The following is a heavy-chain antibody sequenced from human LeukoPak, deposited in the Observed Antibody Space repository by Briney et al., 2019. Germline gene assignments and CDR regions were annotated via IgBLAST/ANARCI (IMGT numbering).Heavy chain of an antibody. V-gene: IGHV3-23*01. CDR3: AKESTVTTFPLHSYYYYGMDV. Sequence: PGGSLRLSCAASGFTFSSYAMSWVRQAPGKGLEWVSAISGSGGSTYYADSVRGRFTIFRDNSKNTLYLQMNSLRAEDTAVYYCAKESTVTTFPLHSYYYYGMDVWGQGTTVTVSS. CDR1: GFTFSSYA. D-gene: IGHD4-17*01. CDR2: ISGSGGST. J-gene: IGHJ6*02.